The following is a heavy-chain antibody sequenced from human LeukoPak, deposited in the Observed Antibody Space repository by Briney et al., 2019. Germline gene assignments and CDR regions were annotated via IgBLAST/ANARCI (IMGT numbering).Heavy chain of an antibody. V-gene: IGHV4-59*01. D-gene: IGHD1-26*01. CDR3: ARELGAATTTSNWFDP. J-gene: IGHJ5*02. CDR1: GGSISSYY. CDR2: IYYSGST. Sequence: SETLSLTCTVSGGSISSYYWSWIRQPPGEGLEWIGYIYYSGSTNYNPSLKSRVTIPVDTSKNQFSLKLSSVTAADTAVYYCARELGAATTTSNWFDPWGQGTLVTVSS.